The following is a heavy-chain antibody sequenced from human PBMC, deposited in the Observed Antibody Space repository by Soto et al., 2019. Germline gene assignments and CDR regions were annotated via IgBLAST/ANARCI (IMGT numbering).Heavy chain of an antibody. D-gene: IGHD6-19*01. Sequence: GASVKVSCKASGYTFTGYYMHWLRQAPGQGLEWMGWISAYNGNTNYAQKLQGRVAMTTDTSTSTAYMELRSRRSDDTVVYYCARDPSEYSSGPVLSDNGFDLGGQGTRVTVS. CDR2: ISAYNGNT. CDR3: ARDPSEYSSGPVLSDNGFDL. V-gene: IGHV1-18*04. CDR1: GYTFTGYY. J-gene: IGHJ5*02.